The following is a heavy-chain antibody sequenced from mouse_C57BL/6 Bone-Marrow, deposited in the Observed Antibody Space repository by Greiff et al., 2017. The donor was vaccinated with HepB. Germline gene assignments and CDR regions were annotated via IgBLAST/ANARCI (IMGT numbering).Heavy chain of an antibody. Sequence: EVMLVESGEGLVKPGGSLKLSCAASGFTFSSYAMSWVRQTPEKRLEWVAYISSGGDYIYYADTVKGRFTISRDNARNTLYLQMSSLKSEDTAMYYCTRARWLLRGGDYWGEGTSVTVSS. CDR3: TRARWLLRGGDY. D-gene: IGHD2-3*01. V-gene: IGHV5-9-1*02. CDR2: ISSGGDYI. J-gene: IGHJ4*01. CDR1: GFTFSSYA.